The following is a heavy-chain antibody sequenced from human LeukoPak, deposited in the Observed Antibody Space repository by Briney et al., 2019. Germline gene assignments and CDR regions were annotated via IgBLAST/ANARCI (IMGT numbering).Heavy chain of an antibody. D-gene: IGHD1-7*01. J-gene: IGHJ5*02. Sequence: GGSLRLSCAASGFTFSSYGMPWVRQAPGKGLEWVAVISSDGSIDYYADSVRGRFTVSRDNSKNTMYLQVNSLRAEDTAVYYCTREGMGTTFSAWFDPWGQGTLVTVSS. CDR3: TREGMGTTFSAWFDP. V-gene: IGHV3-30*03. CDR1: GFTFSSYG. CDR2: ISSDGSID.